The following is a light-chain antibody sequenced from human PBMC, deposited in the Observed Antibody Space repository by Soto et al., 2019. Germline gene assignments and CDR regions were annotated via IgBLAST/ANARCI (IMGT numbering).Light chain of an antibody. V-gene: IGLV2-23*02. J-gene: IGLJ1*01. CDR2: EVS. CDR3: CSYAGSSTFWV. CDR1: SSDVGSYSL. Sequence: QSVLTQPASVSGSPGQSITISCTGTSSDVGSYSLVSWYQQHPGKAPKLMIYEVSKRPSGVSNRFSGSKSGNTASLTISGLQAEDEADYYCCSYAGSSTFWVFGTGTKVTVL.